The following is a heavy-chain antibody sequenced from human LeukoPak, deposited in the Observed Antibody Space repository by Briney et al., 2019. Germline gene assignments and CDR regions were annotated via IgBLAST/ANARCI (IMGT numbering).Heavy chain of an antibody. J-gene: IGHJ4*02. D-gene: IGHD3-10*01. V-gene: IGHV4-39*07. CDR3: ARDYGLWFGEGPVPY. CDR1: GGSISSSSYY. Sequence: PSETLSLTCTVSGGSISSSSYYWGWIRQPPGKGLEWIGSIYYSGSTYYNPSLKSRVTISVDTSKNQFSLKLGSVTAADTAVYYCARDYGLWFGEGPVPYWGQGTLVTVSS. CDR2: IYYSGST.